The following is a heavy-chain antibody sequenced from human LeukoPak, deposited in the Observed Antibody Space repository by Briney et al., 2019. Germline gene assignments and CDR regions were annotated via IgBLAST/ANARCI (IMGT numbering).Heavy chain of an antibody. CDR2: IIPIFGTA. CDR1: GGTFSSYA. D-gene: IGHD4-11*01. J-gene: IGHJ6*03. CDR3: ARGVPYSNYVGYYYYMDV. Sequence: SVKVSCKASGGTFSSYAISWVRQAPGQGLEWMGGIIPIFGTANYAQKFQGRVTITTDESTSTAYMELSSLRSEDTAVYYCARGVPYSNYVGYYYYMDVWGKGTTVTVSS. V-gene: IGHV1-69*05.